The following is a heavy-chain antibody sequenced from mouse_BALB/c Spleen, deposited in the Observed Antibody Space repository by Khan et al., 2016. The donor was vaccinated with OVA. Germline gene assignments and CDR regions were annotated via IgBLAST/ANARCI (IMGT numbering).Heavy chain of an antibody. CDR1: GYSITSNYA. CDR3: ARGNYYGYAMDY. CDR2: ISYSGST. J-gene: IGHJ4*01. V-gene: IGHV3-2*02. Sequence: EVQLQESGPGLVKPSQSLSLTCTVTGYSITSNYAWNWIRQFPGNKLEWMGYISYSGSTNYNPSLKSRISITRDTSKKQFFLQLNSVTTEDTATYYGARGNYYGYAMDYWGQGTSITVSS. D-gene: IGHD1-1*01.